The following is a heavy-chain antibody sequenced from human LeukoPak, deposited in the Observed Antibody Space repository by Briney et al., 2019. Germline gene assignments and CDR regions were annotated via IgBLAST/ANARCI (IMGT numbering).Heavy chain of an antibody. CDR1: GASINNYY. D-gene: IGHD3-22*01. J-gene: IGHJ4*02. Sequence: SKTLSLTRTVSGASINNYYWSWIRQPPGKGLEWIGYIYYYGSTNYNPSLKSRVTISVDTSENQFSLRLTSVTAADTAVYYCVRLRGSSGPIDHWGQGTLVTVSS. CDR2: IYYYGST. V-gene: IGHV4-59*01. CDR3: VRLRGSSGPIDH.